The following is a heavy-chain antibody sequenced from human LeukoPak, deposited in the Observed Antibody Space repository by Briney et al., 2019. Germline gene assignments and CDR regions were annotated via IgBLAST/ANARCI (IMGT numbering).Heavy chain of an antibody. V-gene: IGHV3-11*01. CDR1: GFTFGDYY. J-gene: IGHJ4*02. D-gene: IGHD3-22*01. Sequence: PGGSLRLSCAASGFTFGDYYMSWIRQAPGKGLEWVSYISSSGSTIYYADSVKGRFTISRDNAKNSLYLQMNSLRAEDTAVYYCRYYYDSSGPRPWDYWGQGTRVTVSS. CDR2: ISSSGSTI. CDR3: RYYYDSSGPRPWDY.